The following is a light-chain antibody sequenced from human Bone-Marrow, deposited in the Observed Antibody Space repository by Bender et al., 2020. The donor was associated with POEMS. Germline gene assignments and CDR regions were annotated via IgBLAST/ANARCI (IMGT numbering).Light chain of an antibody. J-gene: IGLJ2*01. CDR2: QDT. CDR1: KLGHKY. V-gene: IGLV3-1*01. Sequence: SYELTQPPSVSVSPGQTATMTCSGDKLGHKYASWYQQRPGQSPVLVIYQDTRRPSGIPERFSGSTSGDTATLTISGTQAMDEADYYCQAWDSSTAVFGGGTKLTVL. CDR3: QAWDSSTAV.